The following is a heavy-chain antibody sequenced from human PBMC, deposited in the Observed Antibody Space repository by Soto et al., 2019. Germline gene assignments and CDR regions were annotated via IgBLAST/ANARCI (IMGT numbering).Heavy chain of an antibody. CDR1: GYTFTGYY. D-gene: IGHD3-3*01. V-gene: IGHV1-2*02. J-gene: IGHJ3*02. CDR2: INPNSGGT. Sequence: ASVKVSCKASGYTFTGYYMHWVRQAPGQGLEWMGWINPNSGGTNYAQKFQGRVTMTRDTSISTAYMELSRLRSDDTAVYYCARARITIFRVMGPDGFDIWGQGTMVTVSS. CDR3: ARARITIFRVMGPDGFDI.